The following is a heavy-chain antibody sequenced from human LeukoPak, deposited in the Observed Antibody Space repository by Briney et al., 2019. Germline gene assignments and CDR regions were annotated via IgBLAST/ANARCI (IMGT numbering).Heavy chain of an antibody. J-gene: IGHJ4*02. D-gene: IGHD3-22*01. CDR2: VSYDGSNK. V-gene: IGHV3-30*18. CDR1: GFTFSSYG. CDR3: AKVGYYDSSGLLDY. Sequence: GGSLRLSCAASGFTFSSYGMHWVRQAPGKGLEWVAVVSYDGSNKYYADSVKGRFTISRDNSKNTLYLQMSCLRAEDTAVYYCAKVGYYDSSGLLDYWGQGTLVTVSS.